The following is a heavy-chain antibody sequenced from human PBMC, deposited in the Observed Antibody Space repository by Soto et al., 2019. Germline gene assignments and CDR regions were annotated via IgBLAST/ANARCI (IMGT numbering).Heavy chain of an antibody. D-gene: IGHD3-10*01. CDR1: GYTFTAYC. V-gene: IGHV1-2*02. J-gene: IGHJ6*02. Sequence: QVQLVQSGAEVKKPGASVRVSCKASGYTFTAYCVQWVRQAPGQGLQRMGWINVNSGDIKYAQAFQGRVTLTRDTSIITVYMALTRLTPADTAVYYCARDMDYYYGSGTGNGHGVWGQGTTVTV. CDR3: ARDMDYYYGSGTGNGHGV. CDR2: INVNSGDI.